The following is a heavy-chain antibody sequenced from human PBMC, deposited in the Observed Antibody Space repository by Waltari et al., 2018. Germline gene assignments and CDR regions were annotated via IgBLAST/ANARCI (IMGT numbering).Heavy chain of an antibody. D-gene: IGHD3-10*01. CDR3: ARRGVDWYFDL. V-gene: IGHV4-38-2*01. CDR2: IYHSGST. Sequence: QVQLQESGPGLVKPSETLSPTCAVPGYSLSSGYYWGWIRQPPGKGLEWIGSIYHSGSTYYNPSLKSRVTISVDTSKNQFSLKLSSVTAADTAVYYCARRGVDWYFDLWGRGTLVTVSS. J-gene: IGHJ2*01. CDR1: GYSLSSGYY.